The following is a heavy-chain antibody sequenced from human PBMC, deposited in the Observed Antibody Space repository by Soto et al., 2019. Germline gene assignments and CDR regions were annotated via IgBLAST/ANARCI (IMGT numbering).Heavy chain of an antibody. Sequence: SETLSLTCTVSGGSISSSSYYWGWIRQPPGKGLEWIGSIYYSGSTYYNPSLKSRVTISVDTSKNQFSLKLSSVTAADTAVYYCARLYSSSWVDYWGQGTLVTVSS. CDR3: ARLYSSSWVDY. J-gene: IGHJ4*02. CDR1: GGSISSSSYY. CDR2: IYYSGST. D-gene: IGHD6-6*01. V-gene: IGHV4-39*01.